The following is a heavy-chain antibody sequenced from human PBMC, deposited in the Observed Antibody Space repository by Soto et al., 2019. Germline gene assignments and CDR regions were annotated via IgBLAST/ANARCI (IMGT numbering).Heavy chain of an antibody. V-gene: IGHV4-59*11. J-gene: IGHJ6*03. D-gene: IGHD6-19*01. CDR1: GGSITSHY. Sequence: PSETLSLTCTVSGGSITSHYWSWIRQPPGKGLEWIGFISNSGSTNYSPSLKSRVIMSVDTSKNQFSLRLSSVTAADTAVYYCARWGSSPGLYYYYLDVWGKGTTVTVSS. CDR2: ISNSGST. CDR3: ARWGSSPGLYYYYLDV.